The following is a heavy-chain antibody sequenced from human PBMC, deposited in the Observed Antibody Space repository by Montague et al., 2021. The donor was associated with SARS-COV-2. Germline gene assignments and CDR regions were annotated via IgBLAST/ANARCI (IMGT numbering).Heavy chain of an antibody. Sequence: PALGKPTQTLTLTCTFSVFSLSTSGVGVGWIRQPPGKALEWLALIYWDDDKRYSPSLKSRLTITKDTSKNQVVLTMTNMDPVDTATYYCALRRSGWYVPYFDYWGQGTLVTVSS. D-gene: IGHD6-13*01. J-gene: IGHJ4*02. V-gene: IGHV2-5*02. CDR1: VFSLSTSGVG. CDR2: IYWDDDK. CDR3: ALRRSGWYVPYFDY.